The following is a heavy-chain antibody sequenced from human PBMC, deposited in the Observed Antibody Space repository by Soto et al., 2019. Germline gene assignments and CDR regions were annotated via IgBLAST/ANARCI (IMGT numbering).Heavy chain of an antibody. CDR3: ARERGTAASYYYGMDV. Sequence: QVQLVESGGGVVQPGRSLRLSCAASGFTFSSYAMHWVRQAPGKGLEWVAVISYDGSNKYYADSVNGRFTISRDNTKNTLYLQMNSLRDEDTAVYYCARERGTAASYYYGMDVWGQGTTVTVSS. CDR1: GFTFSSYA. V-gene: IGHV3-30-3*01. J-gene: IGHJ6*02. D-gene: IGHD6-25*01. CDR2: ISYDGSNK.